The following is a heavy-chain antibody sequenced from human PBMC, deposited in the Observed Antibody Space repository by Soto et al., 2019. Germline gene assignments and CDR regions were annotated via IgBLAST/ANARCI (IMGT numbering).Heavy chain of an antibody. J-gene: IGHJ4*02. V-gene: IGHV4-39*01. CDR2: IYYSGST. D-gene: IGHD1-20*01. CDR3: ARLPIITGTSAHDY. Sequence: SSSPSPTCNPPVPSINSSSYYSGWVCQAPGKGLEWIGSIYYSGSTYYNPSLKSRVTISVDTSKNQFSLKLSSVTAADTALYYCARLPIITGTSAHDYWGQGTLPTDSS. CDR1: VPSINSSSYY.